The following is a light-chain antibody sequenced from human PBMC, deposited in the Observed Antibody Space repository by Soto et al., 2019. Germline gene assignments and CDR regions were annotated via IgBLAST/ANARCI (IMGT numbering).Light chain of an antibody. CDR2: AAS. Sequence: DIQMTQSPTSLSASVGDRVTITCRASQDIRNFVAWYQQKPGKAPKLLIYAASTLQSGVTSRFSGSGSGTDFTLTINSLQPEDVATYSCQKYSIVPVFGPGTKVEIK. J-gene: IGKJ3*01. CDR3: QKYSIVPV. CDR1: QDIRNF. V-gene: IGKV1-27*01.